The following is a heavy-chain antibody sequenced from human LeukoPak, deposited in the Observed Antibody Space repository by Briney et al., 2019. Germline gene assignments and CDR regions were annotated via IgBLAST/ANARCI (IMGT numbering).Heavy chain of an antibody. CDR1: GGSISSYH. CDR2: IYYSGST. CDR3: ARRLGDYVYAFDI. D-gene: IGHD4-17*01. Sequence: SETLSLTCTVSGGSISSYHWSWIRQPPGKGLEWIGYIYYSGSTNYNPSLKSRVTISVDTSKNQFSLKLSSVTAADTAVYYCARRLGDYVYAFDIWGQGTMVTVSS. V-gene: IGHV4-59*08. J-gene: IGHJ3*02.